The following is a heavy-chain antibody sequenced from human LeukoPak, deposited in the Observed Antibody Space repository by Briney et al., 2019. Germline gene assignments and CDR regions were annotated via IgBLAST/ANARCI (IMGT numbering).Heavy chain of an antibody. CDR1: GGSISSYY. CDR3: AREAITGTRFDP. D-gene: IGHD1-20*01. CDR2: IYYSGST. J-gene: IGHJ5*02. Sequence: SETLSLTCTVSGGSISSYYWSWIRQPPGKGLEWIGYIYYSGSTNYNPSLKSRVTISVDTSKNQFSLKLSSVTAADTAVYYCAREAITGTRFDPWGQGTLVTVSS. V-gene: IGHV4-59*01.